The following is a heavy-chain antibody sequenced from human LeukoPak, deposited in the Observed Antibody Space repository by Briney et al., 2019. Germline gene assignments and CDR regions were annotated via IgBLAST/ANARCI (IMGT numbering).Heavy chain of an antibody. V-gene: IGHV3-30*02. J-gene: IGHJ4*02. CDR3: VKGRPDWTFDY. Sequence: GGSLRLSCAASGFTSSNYWMSWVRQAPGKGLEWVTFIGYDGSKKYYADSVKGRFTISRDNSKNTLYLQMNSLRAEDTAVYYCVKGRPDWTFDYWGQGTLVTVSS. D-gene: IGHD1-1*01. CDR1: GFTSSNYW. CDR2: IGYDGSKK.